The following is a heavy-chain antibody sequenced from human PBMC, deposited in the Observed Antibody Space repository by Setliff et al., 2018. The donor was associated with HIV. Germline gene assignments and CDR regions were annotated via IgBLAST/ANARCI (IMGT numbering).Heavy chain of an antibody. D-gene: IGHD2-15*01. J-gene: IGHJ4*02. CDR2: IIPVFGMT. Sequence: SVKVSCKASGGTFSSSALSWVRQARGQGPEWLGGIIPVFGMTDYAQNFPGRLTITADTSTSTAYMELLSLRSEDTAIYYCATQTVAVGAPGYFDSWGQGTLVTVSS. V-gene: IGHV1-69*10. CDR1: GGTFSSSA. CDR3: ATQTVAVGAPGYFDS.